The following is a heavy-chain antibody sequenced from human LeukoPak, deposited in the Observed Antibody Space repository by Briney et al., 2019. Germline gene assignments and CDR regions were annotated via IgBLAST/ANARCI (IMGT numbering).Heavy chain of an antibody. V-gene: IGHV3-23*01. J-gene: IGHJ5*02. Sequence: GGSLRLSCAASGFTFSSYGMSWVRQAPGKGLEWVSAISGSGGSTYYADSVKGRFTISRDNSKNTLYLQMNSLRAEDTAVYYCARGSGAWVAVAEWFDPWGQGTLVTVSS. CDR1: GFTFSSYG. CDR3: ARGSGAWVAVAEWFDP. D-gene: IGHD6-19*01. CDR2: ISGSGGST.